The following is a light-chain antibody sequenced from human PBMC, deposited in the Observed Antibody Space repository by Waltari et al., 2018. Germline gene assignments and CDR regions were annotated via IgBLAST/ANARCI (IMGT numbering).Light chain of an antibody. CDR1: QSISRF. Sequence: EIMLTQSPGTLSLSPGERATLSCRASQSISRFLAWYQEKPCQAPRLLIYDASTRATGIPDRFSGSGSGTDFSLTINRLEPEDIAVYYCQKYGSLPATFGQGTKVEIK. CDR3: QKYGSLPAT. J-gene: IGKJ1*01. V-gene: IGKV3-20*01. CDR2: DAS.